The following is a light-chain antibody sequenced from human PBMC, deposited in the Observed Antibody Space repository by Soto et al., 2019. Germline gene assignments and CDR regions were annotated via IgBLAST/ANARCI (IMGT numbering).Light chain of an antibody. CDR2: AAS. CDR1: QGISTY. Sequence: DIQMTQSPSSLSASVGDRVTITCRASQGISTYVAWYQQKPGKVPKLLVYAASTLQPGVPYRFSGSGSGTDFTLTTSSLQPEDVAADYCQQHNSVPLTFGGGPNVQIK. CDR3: QQHNSVPLT. V-gene: IGKV1-27*01. J-gene: IGKJ4*02.